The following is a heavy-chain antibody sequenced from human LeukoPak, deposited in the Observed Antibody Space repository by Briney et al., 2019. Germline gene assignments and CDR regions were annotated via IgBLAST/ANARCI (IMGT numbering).Heavy chain of an antibody. CDR3: ARAKGPYYYDSSGYHDY. CDR2: ISSSGSTI. Sequence: GGSLRLSCAASGFTFSDYYMSWIRQAPGKGLEWVPYISSSGSTIYYADSVKGRFTISRDNAKNSLYLQMNSLRAEDTAVYYCARAKGPYYYDSSGYHDYWGQGTLVTVSS. J-gene: IGHJ4*02. D-gene: IGHD3-22*01. V-gene: IGHV3-11*01. CDR1: GFTFSDYY.